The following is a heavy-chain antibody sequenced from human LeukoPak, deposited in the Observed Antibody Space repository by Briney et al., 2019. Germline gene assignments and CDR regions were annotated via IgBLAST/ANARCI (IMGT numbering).Heavy chain of an antibody. V-gene: IGHV4-39*01. CDR3: ARRYSGSFYSYDY. CDR1: GGSISSTTNH. J-gene: IGHJ4*02. D-gene: IGHD6-13*01. CDR2: ILHTGST. Sequence: SETLSLTCTVSGGSISSTTNHWGWIRQPPGKGLEWIGSILHTGSTYYNPSLKSRVIISADTSKNQFSLRLSSVTAADTAVYYCARRYSGSFYSYDYWGQGTLVTVSS.